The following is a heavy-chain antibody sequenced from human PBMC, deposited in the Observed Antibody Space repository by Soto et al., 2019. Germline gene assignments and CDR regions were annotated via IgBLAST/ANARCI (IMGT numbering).Heavy chain of an antibody. V-gene: IGHV3-48*02. CDR2: ISSSSSTI. J-gene: IGHJ6*04. CDR1: GFTFSSDS. CDR3: ARDGRPYYAIESAYPAV. D-gene: IGHD3-9*01. Sequence: EVQLVESGGGLVQPGGSLRLSCAASGFTFSSDSMNWFRQAPGQALEWVSYISSSSSTIYYADAVKGRFTISRDKAKNSLYLQMNGLRDADTSVYYCARDGRPYYAIESAYPAVWGKGTTVTVSS.